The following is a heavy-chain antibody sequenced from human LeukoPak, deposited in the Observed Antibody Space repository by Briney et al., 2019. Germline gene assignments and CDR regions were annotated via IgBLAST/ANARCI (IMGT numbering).Heavy chain of an antibody. Sequence: PSQTLSLTCTVSGGSISSGSYYWLWLRQPAGKGLEWIGRIYTSGSTNYNPSLKSRVTISVDTSKNQFSLKLSSVTAADTAVYYCARGSSYDSSGYQYWGQGTLVTVSS. CDR2: IYTSGST. J-gene: IGHJ4*02. CDR1: GGSISSGSYY. D-gene: IGHD3-22*01. CDR3: ARGSSYDSSGYQY. V-gene: IGHV4-61*02.